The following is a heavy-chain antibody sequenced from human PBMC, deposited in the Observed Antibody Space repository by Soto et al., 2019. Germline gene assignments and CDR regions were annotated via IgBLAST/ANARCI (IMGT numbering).Heavy chain of an antibody. V-gene: IGHV3-74*01. CDR3: VRDRGYPDSFDV. CDR2: NSAGTTT. J-gene: IGHJ3*01. Sequence: NSAGTTTPYADSVKGRFTISRDNAKNTLYLQMHSLRAEDTALYFCVRDRGYPDSFDVWGRGTMVTVSS. D-gene: IGHD1-1*01.